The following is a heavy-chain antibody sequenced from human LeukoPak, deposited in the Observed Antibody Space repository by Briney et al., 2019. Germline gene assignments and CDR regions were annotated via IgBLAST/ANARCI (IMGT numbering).Heavy chain of an antibody. Sequence: GGSLRLSCAASGFTFSSYAMSWVRQSTGQGLEWVSSTSGDGGATYYSHSVKGRFTISRDNSRNTLYLQLNSLRAEDKAVYYCAKDRPNYYGSNGHYYRRDGDYWGQGTLVTVSS. V-gene: IGHV3-23*01. CDR2: TSGDGGAT. CDR1: GFTFSSYA. CDR3: AKDRPNYYGSNGHYYRRDGDY. J-gene: IGHJ4*02. D-gene: IGHD3-22*01.